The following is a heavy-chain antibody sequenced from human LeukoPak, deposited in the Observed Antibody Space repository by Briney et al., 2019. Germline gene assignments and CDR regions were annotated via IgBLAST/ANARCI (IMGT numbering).Heavy chain of an antibody. V-gene: IGHV4-34*01. CDR2: INHSGST. J-gene: IGHJ4*02. D-gene: IGHD2-2*01. CDR3: ARAPGAAID. Sequence: SETLSLTCAIYGGSFSGYYWSWIRQPPGKGLEWIGEINHSGSTNYNPSLKSRVSISIDTSKNQFSLKLNSVTAADTAVYYCARAPGAAIDWGQGTLVTVSS. CDR1: GGSFSGYY.